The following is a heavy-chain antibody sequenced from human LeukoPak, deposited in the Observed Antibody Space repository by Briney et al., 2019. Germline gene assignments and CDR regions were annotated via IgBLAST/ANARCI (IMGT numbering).Heavy chain of an antibody. Sequence: PGVSLRLSCAASGFTFSSYWMTWVRQAPGKGLEWVANIKDDGSEKYYVDSVKGRFTIHRDNAKNSLYLQMNSLRAEDTAVYYCARGINWFDPWGQGTLVTVSS. CDR3: ARGINWFDP. CDR1: GFTFSSYW. V-gene: IGHV3-7*03. CDR2: IKDDGSEK. J-gene: IGHJ5*02.